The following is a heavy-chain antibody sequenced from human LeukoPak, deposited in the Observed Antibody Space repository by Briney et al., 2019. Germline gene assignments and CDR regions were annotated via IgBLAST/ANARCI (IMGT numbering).Heavy chain of an antibody. CDR2: ISYDGSNK. J-gene: IGHJ4*02. CDR3: AKVLGSSWIDY. Sequence: GGSLRLSCAASGFTFSSYGMHWVRQAPGKGLEWVAVISYDGSNKYYADSVKGRFTISRDNSKNTLYLQMNSLRAEDTAVYYCAKVLGSSWIDYWGQGTLVTASS. D-gene: IGHD6-13*01. CDR1: GFTFSSYG. V-gene: IGHV3-30*18.